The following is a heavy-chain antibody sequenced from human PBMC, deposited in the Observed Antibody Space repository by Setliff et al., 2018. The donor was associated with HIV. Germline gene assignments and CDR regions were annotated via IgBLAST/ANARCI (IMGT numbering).Heavy chain of an antibody. Sequence: ETLSLTCTVSGGSIRNEDYFWSWIRQPAGKGLEWIGRFYTSGSTNYNPSFKSRVTMSVDTSKNQFALNLNSVTAADTAVYYCARTLSTMVKTDGYYDYYYMDVWGKGTTVTVSS. CDR3: ARTLSTMVKTDGYYDYYYMDV. J-gene: IGHJ6*03. V-gene: IGHV4-4*07. D-gene: IGHD3-10*01. CDR1: GGSIRNEDYF. CDR2: FYTSGST.